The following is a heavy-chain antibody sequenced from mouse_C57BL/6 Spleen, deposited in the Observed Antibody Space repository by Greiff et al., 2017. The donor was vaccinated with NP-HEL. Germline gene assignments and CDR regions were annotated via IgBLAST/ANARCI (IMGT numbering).Heavy chain of an antibody. CDR3: ARYPIYYDYDGGFSY. V-gene: IGHV1-9*01. D-gene: IGHD2-4*01. J-gene: IGHJ3*01. CDR1: GYTFTGYW. CDR2: ILPGNGST. Sequence: QVQLQQSGAELMKPGASVKLSCKATGYTFTGYWIEWVKQRPGNGLEWIGEILPGNGSTNYNEKFKGKATFTADTSSNTAYMQLSSLTTADSAIYYCARYPIYYDYDGGFSYWGQGTLVTVSA.